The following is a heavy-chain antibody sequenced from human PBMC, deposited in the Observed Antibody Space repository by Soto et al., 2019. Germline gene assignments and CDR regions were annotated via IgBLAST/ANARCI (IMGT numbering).Heavy chain of an antibody. D-gene: IGHD3-3*01. CDR3: VLGDYDFWSGPISHFDY. CDR2: ISYDGSNK. V-gene: IGHV3-30*03. J-gene: IGHJ4*02. CDR1: GFTFSSYG. Sequence: SLRLSCAASGFTFSSYGMHWVRQAPGKGLEWVAVISYDGSNKYYADSVKGRFTISRDNSKNTLYLQMNSLRAEDTAVYYCVLGDYDFWSGPISHFDYWGQGTLVTVSS.